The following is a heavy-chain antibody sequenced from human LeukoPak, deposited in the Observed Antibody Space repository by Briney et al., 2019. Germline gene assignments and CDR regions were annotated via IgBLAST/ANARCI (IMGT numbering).Heavy chain of an antibody. CDR3: ARDLFTSDFFDT. CDR1: GYTFPTYA. D-gene: IGHD2-2*01. V-gene: IGHV1-3*01. J-gene: IGHJ4*02. Sequence: GASVKVSCKASGYTFPTYAMYWVRQAPGERLEWMGWINAGNGNTKHSQEFQGRVTITSETSASTDYMELSSLRSEDATVYYCARDLFTSDFFDTWGQGTLVTVSS. CDR2: INAGNGNT.